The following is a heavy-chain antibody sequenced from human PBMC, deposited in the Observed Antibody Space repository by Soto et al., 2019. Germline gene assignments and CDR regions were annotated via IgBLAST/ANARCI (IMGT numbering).Heavy chain of an antibody. Sequence: SETLSLTCTVSGGSISSYYWSWIRQPPGKGLEWIVYIYYSGSTNYNPSLKSRVTISVDTSKNQFSLKLSSVTAADTAVYYCARVVAAAGTEYWFDPWGQGTLVTVSS. CDR1: GGSISSYY. CDR2: IYYSGST. D-gene: IGHD6-13*01. J-gene: IGHJ5*02. CDR3: ARVVAAAGTEYWFDP. V-gene: IGHV4-59*01.